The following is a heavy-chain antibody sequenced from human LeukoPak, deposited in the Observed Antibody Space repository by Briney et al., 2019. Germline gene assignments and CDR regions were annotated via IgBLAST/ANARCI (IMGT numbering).Heavy chain of an antibody. CDR3: AKIVFGGPIPRKFFDY. CDR2: ISGSGGST. CDR1: GFTFSSYA. D-gene: IGHD3-3*01. Sequence: HPGGSLRLSCAASGFTFSSYAMSWVRQAPGKGLEWVSAISGSGGSTYYADSVKGRFTISRDNSKNTLYLQMNSLRAEDTAVYYCAKIVFGGPIPRKFFDYWGQGTLVTVSS. J-gene: IGHJ4*02. V-gene: IGHV3-23*01.